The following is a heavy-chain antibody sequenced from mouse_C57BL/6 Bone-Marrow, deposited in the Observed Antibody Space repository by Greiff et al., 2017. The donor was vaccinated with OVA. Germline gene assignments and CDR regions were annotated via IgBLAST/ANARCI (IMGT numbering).Heavy chain of an antibody. Sequence: EVQLVESGGGLVQPKGSLKLSCAASGFTFNTYAMHWVRQAPGKGLEWVARIRSKSSNYATYYAESVKDRFTISRDDSQSMLYLQMNNLKTENTAMYYCVRDGGGNHAMDYWGQGTSVTVSS. V-gene: IGHV10-3*01. J-gene: IGHJ4*01. CDR2: IRSKSSNYAT. D-gene: IGHD1-1*02. CDR3: VRDGGGNHAMDY. CDR1: GFTFNTYA.